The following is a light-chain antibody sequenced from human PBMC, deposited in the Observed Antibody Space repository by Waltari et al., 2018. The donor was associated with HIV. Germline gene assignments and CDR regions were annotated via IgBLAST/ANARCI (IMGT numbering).Light chain of an antibody. V-gene: IGLV1-44*01. J-gene: IGLJ2*01. CDR1: SSNIGTYS. Sequence: QSVLTQPPSASGTPGQRVTISCSGGSSNIGTYSVNWYQQVPGTAPKLLIYNNNQWPSGVPDRFSGSKSGTSASLAISGLQSEDEADYYCATWEHRLNGPIFSGGTRLTVL. CDR2: NNN. CDR3: ATWEHRLNGPI.